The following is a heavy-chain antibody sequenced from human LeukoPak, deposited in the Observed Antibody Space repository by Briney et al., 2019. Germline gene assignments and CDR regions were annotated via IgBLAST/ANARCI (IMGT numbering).Heavy chain of an antibody. CDR3: ASYCAIDAFDI. V-gene: IGHV4-34*01. CDR2: INHSGST. CDR1: GGSFSGYY. Sequence: PSETLSLTCAVYGGSFSGYYWSWIRQPPGKGLEWIGEINHSGSTNYNPSLKSRVTISVDTSKNQFSLKLSSVTAADTAVYYCASYCAIDAFDIWGQGTMVTVSS. J-gene: IGHJ3*02. D-gene: IGHD2-8*02.